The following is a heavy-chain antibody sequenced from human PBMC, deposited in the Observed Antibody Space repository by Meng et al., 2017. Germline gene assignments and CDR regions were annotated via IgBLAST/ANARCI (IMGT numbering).Heavy chain of an antibody. Sequence: QVQLLESGPGLVKPSETLSLTCTVSGGSISSGDYYWSWIRQPPGKGLEWIGYIYYSGSTYYNPSLKSRLTISVGTSKKQFSLKLTSVTAADTPVYYCARGPLITMIEVWGQGTLVTVSS. J-gene: IGHJ4*02. CDR3: ARGPLITMIEV. CDR2: IYYSGST. CDR1: GGSISSGDYY. D-gene: IGHD3-22*01. V-gene: IGHV4-30-4*01.